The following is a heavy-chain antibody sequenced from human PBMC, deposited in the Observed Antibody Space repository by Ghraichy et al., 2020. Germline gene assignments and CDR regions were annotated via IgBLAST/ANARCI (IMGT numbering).Heavy chain of an antibody. J-gene: IGHJ4*02. CDR2: IKSKADGGTT. Sequence: GESLNISCAASGFTFIDAWMTWVRQAPGKGPEWVGRIKSKADGGTTDYAVSVKGRVTISRDDSKNTLYLQMNGLKTEDTAVYYCVAINFFWGQGAQVIVSS. D-gene: IGHD3-3*01. CDR1: GFTFIDAW. CDR3: VAINFF. V-gene: IGHV3-15*01.